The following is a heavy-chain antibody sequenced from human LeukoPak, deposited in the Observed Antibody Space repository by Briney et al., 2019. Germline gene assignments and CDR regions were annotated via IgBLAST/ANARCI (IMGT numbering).Heavy chain of an antibody. J-gene: IGHJ4*02. V-gene: IGHV4-39*01. CDR3: ARSLYDYVWGSYRPQLYYFDY. CDR1: GGSISSSSYY. CDR2: IYYSGST. D-gene: IGHD3-16*02. Sequence: SETLSLTCTVSGGSISSSSYYWGWIRQPPGKGLEWIGSIYYSGSTYYNPSLKSRVTISVDTSKNQFSLKLSSVTAADTAVYYCARSLYDYVWGSYRPQLYYFDYWGQGTLVTVSS.